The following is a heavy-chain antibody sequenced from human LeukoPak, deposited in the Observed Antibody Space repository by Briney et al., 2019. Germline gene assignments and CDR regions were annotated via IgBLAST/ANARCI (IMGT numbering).Heavy chain of an antibody. J-gene: IGHJ6*03. Sequence: ASVKVSCKVSGGTFSSNAISWVRQAPGQGLEWMGGIIPVLGTSDYAQKFQGRVTITTDESTSTAYMELSSLRSEDTAVYYCAREGDNFRDYYYFMDVWGKGTTVTVS. CDR1: GGTFSSNA. CDR2: IIPVLGTS. D-gene: IGHD1-20*01. CDR3: AREGDNFRDYYYFMDV. V-gene: IGHV1-69*05.